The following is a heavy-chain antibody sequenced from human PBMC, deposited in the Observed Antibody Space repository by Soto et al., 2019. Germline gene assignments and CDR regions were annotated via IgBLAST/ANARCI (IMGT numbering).Heavy chain of an antibody. CDR2: IYYSGST. Sequence: PPETLSLTCTFSGGSVSNGRYYWSWIWQPPGKGLKWIGYIYYSGSTKYNPSLKSRVTISVDTSKNQFSLKLSSMTAADTAVYYCARSGSGSGWLGGQGTLVPVSS. V-gene: IGHV4-61*01. CDR3: ARSGSGSGWL. CDR1: GGSVSNGRYY. J-gene: IGHJ4*02. D-gene: IGHD6-19*01.